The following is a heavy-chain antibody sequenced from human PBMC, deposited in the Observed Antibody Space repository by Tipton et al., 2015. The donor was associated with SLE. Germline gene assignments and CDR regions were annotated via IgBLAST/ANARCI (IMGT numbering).Heavy chain of an antibody. CDR2: IRSKAYGGTT. CDR3: TRDQTTMIVVVTDY. Sequence: SLRLSCTASGFTFGDYAMSWFRQAPGKGLEWVGFIRSKAYGGTTEYAASVKGRFTISRDDFKSIAYLQMNSLKTEDTAVYYCTRDQTTMIVVVTDYWGQGTLATVSS. D-gene: IGHD3-22*01. J-gene: IGHJ4*02. CDR1: GFTFGDYA. V-gene: IGHV3-49*03.